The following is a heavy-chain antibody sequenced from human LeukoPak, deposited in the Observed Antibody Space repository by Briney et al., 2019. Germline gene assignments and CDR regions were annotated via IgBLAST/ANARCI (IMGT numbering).Heavy chain of an antibody. V-gene: IGHV3-53*01. Sequence: GESLRLSCAVSGFTFEDYAMHWVRQAPGKGLEWVSVIYSGGSTYYADSVKGRFTISRDNSKNTLYLQMNSLRAEDTAVYYCARDGFSSGYPYDAFDIWGQGTMVTVSS. CDR2: IYSGGST. CDR3: ARDGFSSGYPYDAFDI. CDR1: GFTFEDYA. J-gene: IGHJ3*02. D-gene: IGHD3-22*01.